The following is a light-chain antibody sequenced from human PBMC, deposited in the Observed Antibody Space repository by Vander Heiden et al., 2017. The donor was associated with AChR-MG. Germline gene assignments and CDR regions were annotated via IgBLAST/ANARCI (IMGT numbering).Light chain of an antibody. Sequence: QSVLTQPPSASGTPGQRVTISCSGRSSNIGTNTVNWYQHLPGTAPKLLIFSNNERPSGVPDRFSGSKSGTSASLAISGLQSEDESDYYCAAWDDSLNGAVYGGGTKLTVL. V-gene: IGLV1-44*01. CDR1: SSNIGTNT. CDR3: AAWDDSLNGAV. J-gene: IGLJ3*02. CDR2: SNN.